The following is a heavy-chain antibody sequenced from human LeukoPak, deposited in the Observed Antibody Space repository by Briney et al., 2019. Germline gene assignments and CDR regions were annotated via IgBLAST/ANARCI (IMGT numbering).Heavy chain of an antibody. D-gene: IGHD5-12*01. CDR3: ARDRRRDRLHAFDI. J-gene: IGHJ3*02. CDR1: GGSISTYY. V-gene: IGHV4-59*01. CDR2: NDYSGNT. Sequence: SETLSLTCIVSGGSISTYYWNWIRQPPGKGLERIGYNDYSGNTNYNPSLKSRVTISVDTSKNQFSLKVSSVTAADTAVYYCARDRRRDRLHAFDIWGQGTMVTVSS.